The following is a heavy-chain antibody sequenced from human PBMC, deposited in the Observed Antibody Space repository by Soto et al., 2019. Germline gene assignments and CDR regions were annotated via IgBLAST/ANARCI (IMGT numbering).Heavy chain of an antibody. CDR3: ARSIAAAVDFDY. J-gene: IGHJ4*02. CDR2: ISAYSGST. V-gene: IGHV1-18*01. CDR1: GYTFTSYG. Sequence: QVQLVQSGAEVKKPGASVKVSCKASGYTFTSYGISWVRQAPGQGLEWMVWISAYSGSTNYAQKLQGRVTMTTDTSTRTAYMELRSLRSDDTAVYYCARSIAAAVDFDYWGQGTLVTVSS. D-gene: IGHD6-13*01.